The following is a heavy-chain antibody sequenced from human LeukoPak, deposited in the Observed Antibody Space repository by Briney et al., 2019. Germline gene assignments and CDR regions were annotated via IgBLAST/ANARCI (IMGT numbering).Heavy chain of an antibody. CDR3: AKTKDSSGYYFDY. D-gene: IGHD3-22*01. CDR2: ISGSGGSS. Sequence: GGSLRLSCAASGFTFSSYAMSWVRQAPGKGLEWVSAISGSGGSSYYADSVKGRFTISRDNSKNTLYLQMNSLRAEDTAVYYCAKTKDSSGYYFDYWGQGTLVTVSS. J-gene: IGHJ4*02. V-gene: IGHV3-23*01. CDR1: GFTFSSYA.